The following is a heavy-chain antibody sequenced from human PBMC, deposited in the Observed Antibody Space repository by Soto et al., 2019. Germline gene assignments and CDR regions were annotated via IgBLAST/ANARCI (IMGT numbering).Heavy chain of an antibody. J-gene: IGHJ6*02. CDR3: ARDWYYYDSSGYSKPVWYYYYGMDV. CDR2: INPNSGDT. Sequence: QVQLVQSGAEVKRPGASVKVSCKTSGYTFTDYYLHWVRQAPGQGLEWMGRINPNSGDTTFAPKFQGRVTMTRDTSIITAYMQLSRLRSDDTAVYYCARDWYYYDSSGYSKPVWYYYYGMDVWGQGTTVTVSS. CDR1: GYTFTDYY. V-gene: IGHV1-2*06. D-gene: IGHD3-22*01.